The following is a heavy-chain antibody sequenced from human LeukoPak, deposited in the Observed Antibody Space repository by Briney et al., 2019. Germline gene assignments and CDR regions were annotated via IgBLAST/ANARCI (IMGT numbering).Heavy chain of an antibody. V-gene: IGHV4-39*07. J-gene: IGHJ4*02. CDR3: ARVSGYDALFDY. CDR1: GGSISSSSYY. Sequence: SETVSLTCTVSGGSISSSSYYWGWIRQPPGKGLEWIGSIYYSGSTYYNPSLKSRVTISVDTSKNQFSLKLSSVTAADTAVYYCARVSGYDALFDYWGQGTLVTVSS. CDR2: IYYSGST. D-gene: IGHD3-22*01.